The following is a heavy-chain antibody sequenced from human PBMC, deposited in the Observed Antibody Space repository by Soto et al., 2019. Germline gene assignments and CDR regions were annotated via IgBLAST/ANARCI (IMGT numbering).Heavy chain of an antibody. CDR3: ARVPTAAAEHYYYYGMDV. V-gene: IGHV4-59*08. D-gene: IGHD6-13*01. J-gene: IGHJ6*02. CDR2: IYYSGST. CDR1: GGSISSYY. Sequence: PSETLSLTCTVSGGSISSYYWSWIRQPPGKGLEWIGYIYYSGSTNYNPSLKSRVTISVDTSKNQFSLKLSSVTAADTAVYYCARVPTAAAEHYYYYGMDVWGQGTTVTVLL.